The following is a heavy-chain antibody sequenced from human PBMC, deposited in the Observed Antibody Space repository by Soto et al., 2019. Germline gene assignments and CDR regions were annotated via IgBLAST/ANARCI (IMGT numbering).Heavy chain of an antibody. J-gene: IGHJ3*02. CDR2: IYYDGGT. D-gene: IGHD3-16*01. Sequence: SETLSLTCSVSGGSISSSSFNWDWIRQPPGKGLEWIGTIYYDGGTDYNPSLKSRAIISVDKSKNEFSLKLTSVTAADTAVYYCARFFGNAFDIWGHGTVVTVSS. CDR3: ARFFGNAFDI. V-gene: IGHV4-39*01. CDR1: GGSISSSSFN.